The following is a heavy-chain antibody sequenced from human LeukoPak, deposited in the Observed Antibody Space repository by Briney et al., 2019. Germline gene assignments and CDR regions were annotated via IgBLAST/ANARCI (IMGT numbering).Heavy chain of an antibody. Sequence: PGGSLRLSCAASGFTVSSNYMSWVRQAPGKGLEWVSVIYSGGSTYYADSVKGRFTISRDNSKNTLYLQMNSLRAEDTAVYYCAKDLAYGDYVGYFDYWGQGTLVTVSS. V-gene: IGHV3-53*05. D-gene: IGHD4-17*01. CDR3: AKDLAYGDYVGYFDY. J-gene: IGHJ4*02. CDR2: IYSGGST. CDR1: GFTVSSNY.